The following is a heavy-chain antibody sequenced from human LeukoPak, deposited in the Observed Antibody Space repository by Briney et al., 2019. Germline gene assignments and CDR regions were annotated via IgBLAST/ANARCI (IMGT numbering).Heavy chain of an antibody. J-gene: IGHJ3*02. CDR3: ARVKTGTTFAAFDI. V-gene: IGHV1-69*06. CDR1: GGTFSSYA. Sequence: ASVKVSCKASGGTFSSYAISWGRQAPGQGLEWMGGIIPIFGTANYAQKFQGRVTITADKSTSTAYMELSSLRSEDTAVYYCARVKTGTTFAAFDIWGQGTMVTVSS. CDR2: IIPIFGTA. D-gene: IGHD1-14*01.